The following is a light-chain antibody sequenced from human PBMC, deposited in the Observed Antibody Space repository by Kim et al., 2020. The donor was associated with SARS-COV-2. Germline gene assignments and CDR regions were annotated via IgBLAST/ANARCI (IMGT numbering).Light chain of an antibody. J-gene: IGKJ5*01. CDR2: GAS. Sequence: SPGERATLSCRASQSVGTYLAWYQQKPGQAPRLLIQGASSRSTGIPERFSGSGSGTDFTLTISRLEPEDFAVYYCQQYDTSPITFGQGTRLEIK. CDR3: QQYDTSPIT. V-gene: IGKV3-20*01. CDR1: QSVGTY.